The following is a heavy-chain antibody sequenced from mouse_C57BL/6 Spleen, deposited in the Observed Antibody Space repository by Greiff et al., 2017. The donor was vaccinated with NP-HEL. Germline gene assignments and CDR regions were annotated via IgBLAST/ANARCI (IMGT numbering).Heavy chain of an antibody. CDR1: GYTFTSYW. D-gene: IGHD2-3*01. CDR2: IHPNSGST. Sequence: VQLQQSGAELVKPGASVKLSCKASGYTFTSYWMHWVKQRPGQGLEWIGMIHPNSGSTNYNEKFKSKATLTVDKSSSTAYMQLSSLTSEDSAVYYCAREIYDGYYNAMDYWGQGTSVTVSS. J-gene: IGHJ4*01. CDR3: AREIYDGYYNAMDY. V-gene: IGHV1-64*01.